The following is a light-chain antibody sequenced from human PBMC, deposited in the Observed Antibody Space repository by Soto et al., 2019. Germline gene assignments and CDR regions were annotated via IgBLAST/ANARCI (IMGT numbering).Light chain of an antibody. CDR3: QQVNNYPIT. Sequence: DIQLTQSPSFLSASVGDRVTITCRASQGIRNYLAWYQQKPGRAPKLLIYIASTLQTGVPSRFSGSQSGTEFTLTITSLQPEDFANYYCQQVNNYPITFGQGTRLEIK. V-gene: IGKV1-9*01. CDR1: QGIRNY. J-gene: IGKJ5*01. CDR2: IAS.